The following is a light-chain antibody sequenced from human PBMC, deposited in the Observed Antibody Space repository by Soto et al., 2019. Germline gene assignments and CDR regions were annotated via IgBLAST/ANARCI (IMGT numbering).Light chain of an antibody. CDR2: EGS. CDR1: SSDVGSYNL. J-gene: IGLJ1*01. Sequence: QSVLTQPASVSGSPGQSITISCTGTSSDVGSYNLVSWYQHHPGKAPKLMIYEGSKRPSGVSNRFSASKFGNTASLTISGLQAEDEADYYCCSYAGSSTFVFGTGTKLTV. V-gene: IGLV2-23*01. CDR3: CSYAGSSTFV.